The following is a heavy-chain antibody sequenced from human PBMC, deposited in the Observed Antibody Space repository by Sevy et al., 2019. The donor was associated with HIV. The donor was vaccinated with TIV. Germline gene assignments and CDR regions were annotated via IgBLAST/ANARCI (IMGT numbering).Heavy chain of an antibody. Sequence: GGSLRLSCAAPGFTFNIFSINWVRQAPGKGLEWVSYISSSTIYYADSVKGRFTISRDNAKNSLSLQMNSLRAEDTAVYYCAREGGYTDQGMDVWGQGTTVTVSS. V-gene: IGHV3-48*01. CDR1: GFTFNIFS. J-gene: IGHJ6*02. D-gene: IGHD5-12*01. CDR3: AREGGYTDQGMDV. CDR2: ISSSTI.